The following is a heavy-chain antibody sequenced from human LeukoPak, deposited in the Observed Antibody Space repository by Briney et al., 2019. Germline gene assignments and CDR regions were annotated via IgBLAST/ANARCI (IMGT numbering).Heavy chain of an antibody. D-gene: IGHD2-15*01. J-gene: IGHJ4*02. V-gene: IGHV3-53*01. CDR1: GFTVSSNY. CDR2: IYRGGST. CDR3: ARGGTFPIFDY. Sequence: GGSLRLSCAASGFTVSSNYMSWVRQAPGKGLEWVSVIYRGGSTYYADSVKGRFTISRDNSKNTLYLQMNSLRAEDTAVYYCARGGTFPIFDYWGQGTLVTVSS.